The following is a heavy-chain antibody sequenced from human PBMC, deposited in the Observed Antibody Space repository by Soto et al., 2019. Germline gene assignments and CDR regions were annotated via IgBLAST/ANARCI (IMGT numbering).Heavy chain of an antibody. D-gene: IGHD6-19*01. Sequence: PGGSLRLSCAASGFTFDDYAMHWVRQAPGKGLEWVSRVSRNSGSTGYADSVKGRFTISRDNAKNTLYLQMNSLRAEDTAVYYCAIGDSGWSYWGQGTLVTVSS. CDR3: AIGDSGWSY. V-gene: IGHV3-9*01. J-gene: IGHJ4*02. CDR2: VSRNSGST. CDR1: GFTFDDYA.